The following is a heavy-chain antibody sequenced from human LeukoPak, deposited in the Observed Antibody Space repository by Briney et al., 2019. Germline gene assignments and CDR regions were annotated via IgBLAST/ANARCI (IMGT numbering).Heavy chain of an antibody. CDR3: ARWSYDYYDSSGYLDY. V-gene: IGHV4-4*07. CDR2: IYTSGNT. CDR1: GGSISSYY. Sequence: SETLSLTCTVSGGSISSYYWSWIRQPAGKGLEWIGRIYTSGNTNYNPSLKSRVTMSVDTSRNQFSLKLTSVTAADTAVYYCARWSYDYYDSSGYLDYWGQGTLVTVSS. J-gene: IGHJ4*02. D-gene: IGHD3-22*01.